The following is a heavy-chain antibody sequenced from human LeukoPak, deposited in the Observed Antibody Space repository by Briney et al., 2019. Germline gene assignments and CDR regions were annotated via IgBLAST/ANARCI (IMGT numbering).Heavy chain of an antibody. V-gene: IGHV4-59*01. CDR1: GSSISSYY. D-gene: IGHD4-11*01. J-gene: IGHJ6*03. CDR3: ARGYRDFYYYLDV. Sequence: SETLSLTCTVSGSSISSYYWSWIRQPPGKGLEWIGYVYYGGNTKKNPSLKSRATISADTSMNQFSLNLSSATAADTAVYYCARGYRDFYYYLDVWGKGTTVTVSS. CDR2: VYYGGNT.